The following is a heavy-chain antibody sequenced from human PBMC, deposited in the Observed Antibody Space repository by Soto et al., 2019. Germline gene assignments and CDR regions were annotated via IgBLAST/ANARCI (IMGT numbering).Heavy chain of an antibody. CDR1: GFTFRTYW. CDR2: INQDGSEK. V-gene: IGHV3-7*05. Sequence: EVQLVESGGGLVQPGGSLRLSCAASGFTFRTYWLSWVRQVPGKGLEWVANINQDGSEKNYMDSVKGRFTISRDNAKNSLYLQMSSLRVEDTALYYCARDGSTSWYSYDYHGMDVWGQGTTVTVSS. J-gene: IGHJ6*02. CDR3: ARDGSTSWYSYDYHGMDV. D-gene: IGHD6-13*01.